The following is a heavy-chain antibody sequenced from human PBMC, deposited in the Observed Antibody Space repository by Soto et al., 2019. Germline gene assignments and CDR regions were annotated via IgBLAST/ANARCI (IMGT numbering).Heavy chain of an antibody. CDR2: ISSNGGST. D-gene: IGHD2-2*02. Sequence: PGGSLRLSCSASGFTFSSYAMHWVRQAPGKGLEYVSAISSNGGSTYYADSVKGRFTISRDNSKNTLYLQMSSLRAEDTAVYYCVKDGEDIVVVPAAIDPWGKGTLVTVYS. J-gene: IGHJ5*02. CDR1: GFTFSSYA. V-gene: IGHV3-64D*08. CDR3: VKDGEDIVVVPAAIDP.